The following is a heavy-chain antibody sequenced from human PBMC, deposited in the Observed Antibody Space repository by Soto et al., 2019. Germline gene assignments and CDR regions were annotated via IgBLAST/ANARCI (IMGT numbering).Heavy chain of an antibody. CDR2: IYHSGST. CDR3: ARDRGYDFWSGYYAY. D-gene: IGHD3-3*01. V-gene: IGHV4-38-2*02. J-gene: IGHJ4*02. Sequence: LSLTCAVSGYSISSGYYWGWIRQPPGKGLEWIGTIYHSGSTYYNPSLKSRVTISVDTAKNQFSLKLSSVTAADTAVYYCARDRGYDFWSGYYAYWGQGTLVTVSS. CDR1: GYSISSGYY.